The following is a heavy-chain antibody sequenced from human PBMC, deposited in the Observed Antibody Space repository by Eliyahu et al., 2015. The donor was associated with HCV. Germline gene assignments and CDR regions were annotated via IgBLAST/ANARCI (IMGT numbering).Heavy chain of an antibody. V-gene: IGHV3-74*01. D-gene: IGHD2-2*01. J-gene: IGHJ3*02. CDR1: GFTFSSXW. Sequence: EVQLVESGGGLVQPGGSLRLSCAASGFTFSSXWMHWVRQAPGKGLVWVSRINSDGSSTSYADSVKGRFTISRDNAKNTLYLQMNSLRAEDTAVYYCARDSTIVPAGPEDAFDIWGQGTMVTVSS. CDR2: INSDGSST. CDR3: ARDSTIVPAGPEDAFDI.